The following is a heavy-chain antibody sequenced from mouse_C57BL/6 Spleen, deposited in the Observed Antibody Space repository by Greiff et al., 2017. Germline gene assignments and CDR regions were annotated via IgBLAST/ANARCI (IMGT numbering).Heavy chain of an antibody. CDR1: GYTFTSYW. D-gene: IGHD2-3*01. CDR2: IDPSDSYT. Sequence: QVHVKQPGAELVKPGASVKLSCKASGYTFTSYWMQWVKQRPGQGLEWIGEIDPSDSYTNYNQKFKGKATLTVDTSSSTAYMQLSSLTSEDSAVYYCARSDGYYIAYWGQGTLVTVSA. J-gene: IGHJ3*01. CDR3: ARSDGYYIAY. V-gene: IGHV1-50*01.